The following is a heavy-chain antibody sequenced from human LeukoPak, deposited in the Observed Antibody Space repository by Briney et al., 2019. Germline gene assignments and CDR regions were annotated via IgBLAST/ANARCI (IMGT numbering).Heavy chain of an antibody. Sequence: GGSLRLSCAASGFTFSSYGMHWVRQAPGKGLEWVAVISYDGSNKYYADSVKGRFTISRDNSKNTLYLQMNSLRAEDTAVYYCAKAALIRDLYYFDYWGQGTLVTVSS. D-gene: IGHD3-3*01. J-gene: IGHJ4*02. CDR1: GFTFSSYG. CDR3: AKAALIRDLYYFDY. CDR2: ISYDGSNK. V-gene: IGHV3-30*18.